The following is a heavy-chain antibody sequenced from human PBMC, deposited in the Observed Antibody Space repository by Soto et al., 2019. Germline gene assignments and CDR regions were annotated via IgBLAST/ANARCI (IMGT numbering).Heavy chain of an antibody. J-gene: IGHJ6*02. Sequence: QVQLVESGGGVVQPGRSLRLSCAASGFTFSSYGMHWVRQAPGKGLEWVAVISYDGSNKYYADSVKGRFTISRDHSKNTLYLHMNSLRDEDTAVYYCAKAIVGAIRSGMDVWGQWTTVTVSS. D-gene: IGHD1-26*01. CDR2: ISYDGSNK. CDR3: AKAIVGAIRSGMDV. V-gene: IGHV3-30*18. CDR1: GFTFSSYG.